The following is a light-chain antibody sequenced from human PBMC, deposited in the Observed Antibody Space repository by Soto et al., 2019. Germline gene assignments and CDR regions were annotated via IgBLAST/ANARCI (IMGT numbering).Light chain of an antibody. CDR3: QQYNSYTRT. Sequence: DLHMTQSPSSVSASVGDRVTTTCRASQSISSWLAWYQQKPGKAPKLLIYDASSLESGVPSRFSGSGSGTEFTLTISSLQPYDFATYYCQQYNSYTRTFGQGTKVDIK. V-gene: IGKV1-5*01. J-gene: IGKJ1*01. CDR2: DAS. CDR1: QSISSW.